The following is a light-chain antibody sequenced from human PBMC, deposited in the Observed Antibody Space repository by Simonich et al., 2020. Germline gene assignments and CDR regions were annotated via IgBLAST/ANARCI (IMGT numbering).Light chain of an antibody. J-gene: IGKJ2*01. CDR2: WAS. V-gene: IGKV4-1*01. Sequence: DIVMTQSPDSLAVSLGERATINCKSRQSVLYSSNNKNYLAWYQQKPGQPPKLLIYWASPRESGGPDRFSGSGSGTDFTLTISSLQAEDVAVYYCQQYYSTPYTFGQGTKLEIK. CDR3: QQYYSTPYT. CDR1: QSVLYSSNNKNY.